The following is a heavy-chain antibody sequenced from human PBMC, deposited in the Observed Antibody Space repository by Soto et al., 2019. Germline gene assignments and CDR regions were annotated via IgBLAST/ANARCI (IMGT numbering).Heavy chain of an antibody. CDR1: GFTFSTYA. D-gene: IGHD4-17*01. Sequence: QVQLLESGGGLVQPGRSLRLSCVASGFTFSTYALHWVRQAPGKRLEWVALISSDGSITFYADSVRGRFTISRDNSKNTLYLQMNSLRPEDTAVYYCARAYGAYRTTRVVDCWGQGTLVTVSS. CDR2: ISSDGSIT. CDR3: ARAYGAYRTTRVVDC. V-gene: IGHV3-30-3*01. J-gene: IGHJ4*02.